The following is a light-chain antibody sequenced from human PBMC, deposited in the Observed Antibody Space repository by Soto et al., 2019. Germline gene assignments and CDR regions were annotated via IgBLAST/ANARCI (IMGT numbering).Light chain of an antibody. CDR3: QQYDNLPLT. V-gene: IGKV1-33*01. CDR1: QDISNY. Sequence: DIQMTQSPSSLSASVGDRVTITCQASQDISNYLNWYKQKPGKGPKLLIYDASNLETGVPSRFSGSGPETDFTFTNSSLQPEDIATYYCQQYDNLPLTFGGGTKVEIK. J-gene: IGKJ4*01. CDR2: DAS.